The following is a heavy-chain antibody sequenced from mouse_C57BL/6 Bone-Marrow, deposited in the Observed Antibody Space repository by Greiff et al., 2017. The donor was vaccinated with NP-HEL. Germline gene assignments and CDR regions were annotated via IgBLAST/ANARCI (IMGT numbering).Heavy chain of an antibody. J-gene: IGHJ1*03. D-gene: IGHD1-1*01. CDR3: ARGITTVVAPHWYFDV. V-gene: IGHV5-6*02. CDR1: GFTFSSYG. Sequence: DVKLVESGGDLVKPGGSLKLSCAASGFTFSSYGMSWVRQTPDKRLEWVATISSGGSYTYYPDSVKGRFTISRDNAKNTLYLQMSSLKSEDTAMYYCARGITTVVAPHWYFDVWGTGTTVTVSS. CDR2: ISSGGSYT.